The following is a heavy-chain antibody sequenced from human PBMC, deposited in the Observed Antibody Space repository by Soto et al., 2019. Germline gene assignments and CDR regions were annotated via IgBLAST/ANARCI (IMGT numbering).Heavy chain of an antibody. CDR3: ARDRPTPDIAAAGKGDYYYGMDV. CDR2: ISSSSSYI. D-gene: IGHD6-13*01. Sequence: GGSLRLSCAASGFTFSSYSMNWVRQAPGKGLEWVSSISSSSSYIYYADSVKGRFTISRDNAKNSLYLQMNSLRAEDTAVYYCARDRPTPDIAAAGKGDYYYGMDVWGQGTTVTVSS. CDR1: GFTFSSYS. V-gene: IGHV3-21*01. J-gene: IGHJ6*02.